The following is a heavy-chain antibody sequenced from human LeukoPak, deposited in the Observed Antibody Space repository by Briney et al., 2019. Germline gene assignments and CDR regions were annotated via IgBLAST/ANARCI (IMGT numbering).Heavy chain of an antibody. CDR3: AKAIYDSSGYSQDYYYDYMDV. Sequence: PGGSLRLSCAASGFTFSSYAMSWVRQAPGKGLEWVSAISGSGGSTYYADSVKGRFTISRDNSKNTLYLQMNSLRAEDTAVYYCAKAIYDSSGYSQDYYYDYMDVWGKGTTVTVSS. CDR2: ISGSGGST. D-gene: IGHD3-22*01. J-gene: IGHJ6*03. V-gene: IGHV3-23*01. CDR1: GFTFSSYA.